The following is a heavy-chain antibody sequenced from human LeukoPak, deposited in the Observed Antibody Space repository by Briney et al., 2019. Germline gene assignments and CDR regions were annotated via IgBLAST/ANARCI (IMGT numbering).Heavy chain of an antibody. CDR2: INPNSGVT. V-gene: IGHV1-2*06. D-gene: IGHD1-26*01. CDR3: ARVLSGNYLGGSV. CDR1: GYTFRAYY. Sequence: ASVKVSCKASGYTFRAYYMHWVRQAPGQGLEWMGRINPNSGVTNYAQNFQGRVTMTRDTSISTAYMELSRLRSDDTAVYYCARVLSGNYLGGSVWGQGTMVTVSS. J-gene: IGHJ3*01.